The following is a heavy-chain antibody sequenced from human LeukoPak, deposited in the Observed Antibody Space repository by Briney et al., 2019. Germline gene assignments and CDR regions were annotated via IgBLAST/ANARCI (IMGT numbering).Heavy chain of an antibody. V-gene: IGHV3-21*01. CDR2: ISSSSSYI. CDR3: ARGGLTTTLHWFDP. J-gene: IGHJ5*02. CDR1: GFTFSSYS. D-gene: IGHD4-17*01. Sequence: GGSLRLSCAASGFTFSSYSMNWVRQAPGKGLEWVSSISSSSSYIYYADSVKGRFTISRDNSKNTLYLQMNSLRAEDTAVYYCARGGLTTTLHWFDPWGQGTLVTVSS.